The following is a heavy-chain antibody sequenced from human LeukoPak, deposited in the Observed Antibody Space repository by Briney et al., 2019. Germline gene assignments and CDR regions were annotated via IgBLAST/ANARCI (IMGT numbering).Heavy chain of an antibody. Sequence: PGGALRLSYAASGFTFSDYFMSWVRQARGKGLGWVSYISSSGSTIYYADSVKARFAISRDNAKNSLYLQMNSLRAEDTAVYYCARDQGIADYGMDVWGQGTTVTVSS. CDR2: ISSSGSTI. J-gene: IGHJ6*02. CDR3: ARDQGIADYGMDV. CDR1: GFTFSDYF. V-gene: IGHV3-11*01. D-gene: IGHD6-13*01.